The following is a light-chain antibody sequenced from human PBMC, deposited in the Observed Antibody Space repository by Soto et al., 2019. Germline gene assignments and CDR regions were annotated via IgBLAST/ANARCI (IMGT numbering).Light chain of an antibody. Sequence: DIQMTQSPSSVSASVGDRVTMYCRASQSISTWLVWYQQKPGKAPKLLIYGASNLQSGVPSRFRGTGSGTEFTLTISSMQPEDFATYICQQADSFPFTFGPGTKVDFK. J-gene: IGKJ3*01. V-gene: IGKV1-12*01. CDR3: QQADSFPFT. CDR1: QSISTW. CDR2: GAS.